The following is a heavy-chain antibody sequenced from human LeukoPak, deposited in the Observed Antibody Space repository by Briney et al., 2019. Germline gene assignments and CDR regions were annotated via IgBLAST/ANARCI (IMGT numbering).Heavy chain of an antibody. CDR1: EFTFCSYA. V-gene: IGHV3-23*01. CDR3: TKVRVATKLTTELDY. Sequence: GGSLRLSCAASEFTFCSYAMIWVRQAPGKGLVGVSGISDSGGSTFNADSVKGRFTIARDNSKNTLYLQMNSLRAEDTAVYYCTKVRVATKLTTELDYWGQGTLVTVSS. D-gene: IGHD4-17*01. J-gene: IGHJ4*02. CDR2: ISDSGGST.